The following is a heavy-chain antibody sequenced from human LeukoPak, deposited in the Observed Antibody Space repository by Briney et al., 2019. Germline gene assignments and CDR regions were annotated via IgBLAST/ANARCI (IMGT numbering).Heavy chain of an antibody. V-gene: IGHV5-51*01. D-gene: IGHD3-22*01. CDR1: GYSFTSYW. CDR3: ARHDYDSSGYYPPEIDY. Sequence: GESLKISCKGSGYSFTSYWIGWVRQMPGKGLEWMGIIYPGDSDTRYSPSFQGQVTISADKSIGTAYLQWSSLKASDTAVYYCARHDYDSSGYYPPEIDYWGQGTLVTVSS. CDR2: IYPGDSDT. J-gene: IGHJ4*02.